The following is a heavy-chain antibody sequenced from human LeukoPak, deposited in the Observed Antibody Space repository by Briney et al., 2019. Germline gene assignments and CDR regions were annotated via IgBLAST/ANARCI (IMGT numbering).Heavy chain of an antibody. V-gene: IGHV3-23*01. D-gene: IGHD3-10*01. CDR2: ISSSGGST. J-gene: IGHJ4*02. Sequence: GGSLRLSCAASGFTFSSYGMSWVRQAPGKGLEWVSAISSSGGSTYYADSVKGRFTISRDNSKNTLYLQMNSLRAEDTAVYYCAKSPITMVRGVIIPYFDYWGQGTLVTVAS. CDR1: GFTFSSYG. CDR3: AKSPITMVRGVIIPYFDY.